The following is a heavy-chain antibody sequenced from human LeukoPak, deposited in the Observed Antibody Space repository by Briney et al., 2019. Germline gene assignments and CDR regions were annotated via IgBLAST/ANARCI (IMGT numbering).Heavy chain of an antibody. V-gene: IGHV4-34*01. J-gene: IGHJ6*03. Sequence: SETLSLTCAVYGGSFSGYYWSWIRQPPGKWLEWIGEINYSGSTNYNPSLKSRVTISVDTSKNQFSLKLSSVTAADTAVYYCARGLHDKHWSAFRYMDVWGKGTTVTVSS. CDR2: INYSGST. D-gene: IGHD3-3*01. CDR3: ARGLHDKHWSAFRYMDV. CDR1: GGSFSGYY.